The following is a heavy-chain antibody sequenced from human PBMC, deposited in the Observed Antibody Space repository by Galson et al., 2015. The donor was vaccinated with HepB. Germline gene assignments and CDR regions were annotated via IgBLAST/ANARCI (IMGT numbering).Heavy chain of an antibody. V-gene: IGHV3-23*01. CDR1: GFTFSSYA. J-gene: IGHJ4*02. CDR3: AKGDTLVRGSPNY. D-gene: IGHD3-10*01. CDR2: ISGSGGNT. Sequence: SLRLSCAASGFTFSSYAMSWVRQAPGKGLEWVSAISGSGGNTYYADSVKGRFTISRDNSKNTLYLQMNSLRAEDTAVYYCAKGDTLVRGSPNYWGQGTLVTVSS.